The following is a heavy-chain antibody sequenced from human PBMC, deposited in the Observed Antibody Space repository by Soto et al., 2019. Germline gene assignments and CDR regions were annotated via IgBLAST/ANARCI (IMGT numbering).Heavy chain of an antibody. D-gene: IGHD2-15*01. Sequence: QVQLQQWGAGLLKPSETLSLTCAVYGGSFSGYYWSWIRQPPGKGLECIGEINHSGSTNYNPSLKGRVTISVDTAKNQFSLKLSSVTAADTAVYYCARGLIRRLNRGYGGGSCRDYWGQGTPVTVSA. J-gene: IGHJ4*02. V-gene: IGHV4-34*01. CDR2: INHSGST. CDR3: ARGLIRRLNRGYGGGSCRDY. CDR1: GGSFSGYY.